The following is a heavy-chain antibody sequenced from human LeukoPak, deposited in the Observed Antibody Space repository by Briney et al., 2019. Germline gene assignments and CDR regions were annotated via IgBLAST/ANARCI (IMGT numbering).Heavy chain of an antibody. V-gene: IGHV4-31*03. J-gene: IGHJ2*01. D-gene: IGHD5-18*01. CDR2: IYYSGST. CDR3: ASHTKLWTLGPSPFDL. Sequence: SQTLSLTCTVSGGSISSGGYYWSWIRQHPGKGLEWIGYIYYSGSTYYNPSLKSRVTISVDTSKNQFSLKLSSVTAADTAVYYCASHTKLWTLGPSPFDLWGRGTLVTVSS. CDR1: GGSISSGGYY.